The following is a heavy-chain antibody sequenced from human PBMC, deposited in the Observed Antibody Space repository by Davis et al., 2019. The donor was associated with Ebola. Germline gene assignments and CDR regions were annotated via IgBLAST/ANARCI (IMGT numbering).Heavy chain of an antibody. J-gene: IGHJ4*02. CDR2: ISSSSTTF. CDR1: GFTFSSYS. D-gene: IGHD3-22*01. Sequence: GESLKISCAASGFTFSSYSMNWVRQAPGKGLEWISYISSSSTTFYYADSVKGRFTTSRDNAKNSLYLQMNSLRDEDTAMYYCARDHYSDTSSCIPDFWGQGTLVTVSS. CDR3: ARDHYSDTSSCIPDF. V-gene: IGHV3-48*02.